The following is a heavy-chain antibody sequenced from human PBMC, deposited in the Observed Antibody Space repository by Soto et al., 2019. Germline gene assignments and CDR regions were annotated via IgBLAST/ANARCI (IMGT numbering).Heavy chain of an antibody. CDR1: GFTFSSYA. Sequence: EVQLLESGGGLVQPGGSLRLSCAASGFTFSSYAMSWVRQAPGKGLEWVSAISGSGGSTYYADSVKGRFTISRDNSKNTLYLQMNSLRAEDTAVYYCAKDSRIPYGSGSPYNWFDPWGQGTLVTVSS. CDR2: ISGSGGST. D-gene: IGHD3-10*01. CDR3: AKDSRIPYGSGSPYNWFDP. V-gene: IGHV3-23*01. J-gene: IGHJ5*02.